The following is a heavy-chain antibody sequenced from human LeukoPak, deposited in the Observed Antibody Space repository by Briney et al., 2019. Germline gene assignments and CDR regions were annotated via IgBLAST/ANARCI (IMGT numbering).Heavy chain of an antibody. D-gene: IGHD5-12*01. CDR3: AREDLSGYGEIDY. Sequence: GGSLRLSCAASTFTFSTYAMHWVRQAPGKGLEWVALISYDGSNKYYIDSVKGRFTISRDNAKNSLYLQMNSLRAEDTAVYYCAREDLSGYGEIDYWGQGTLVTVSS. V-gene: IGHV3-30-3*01. CDR2: ISYDGSNK. J-gene: IGHJ4*02. CDR1: TFTFSTYA.